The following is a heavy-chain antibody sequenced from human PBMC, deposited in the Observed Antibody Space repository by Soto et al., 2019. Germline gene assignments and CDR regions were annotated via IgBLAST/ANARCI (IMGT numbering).Heavy chain of an antibody. Sequence: GESLKISCKGSGYSFTDYWIGWVRQVPGKGLEWLGIIYLGESHTRYGPSFQGQVTISADKSINIAYLQWSSLKASDTAIYYCARVGHSAARLDFWGPGTLVTVSS. CDR2: IYLGESHT. D-gene: IGHD6-6*01. CDR1: GYSFTDYW. CDR3: ARVGHSAARLDF. V-gene: IGHV5-51*01. J-gene: IGHJ4*02.